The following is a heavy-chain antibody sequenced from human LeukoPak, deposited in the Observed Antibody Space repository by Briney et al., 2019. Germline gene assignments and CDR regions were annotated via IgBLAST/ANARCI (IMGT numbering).Heavy chain of an antibody. Sequence: PSETLSLTCTVSGGSISSYYWSWIRQPAGKGLEWIGRIYTSGSTNYNPSLKSRVAISVDTSKNLFSLKLNSVTAADTAVYYCATVIYDVLTGYSLQWDQGTLVTVSS. V-gene: IGHV4-4*07. CDR3: ATVIYDVLTGYSLQ. CDR1: GGSISSYY. D-gene: IGHD3-9*01. J-gene: IGHJ4*02. CDR2: IYTSGST.